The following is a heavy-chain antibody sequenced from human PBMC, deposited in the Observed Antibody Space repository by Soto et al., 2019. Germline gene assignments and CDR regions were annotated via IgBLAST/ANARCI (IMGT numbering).Heavy chain of an antibody. Sequence: ASVKVSCKASGYTFTSYYMHWVRQAPGQGLEWMGIINPSGGSTSYAQKFQGRVTMTRDTSTGTVYMELSSLRSEDTAVYYCARYPGSRYYNYGMDVWAQGTTVTGSS. CDR3: ARYPGSRYYNYGMDV. D-gene: IGHD2-15*01. CDR1: GYTFTSYY. V-gene: IGHV1-46*01. CDR2: INPSGGST. J-gene: IGHJ6*02.